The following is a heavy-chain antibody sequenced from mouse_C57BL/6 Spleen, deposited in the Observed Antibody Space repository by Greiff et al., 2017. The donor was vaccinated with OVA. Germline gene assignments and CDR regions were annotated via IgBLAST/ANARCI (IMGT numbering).Heavy chain of an antibody. V-gene: IGHV1-52*01. CDR1: GYTFTSYW. CDR2: IDPSDSET. D-gene: IGHD2-1*01. J-gene: IGHJ2*01. CDR3: ARSDGNHGDY. Sequence: QVQLQQPGAELVRPGSSVKLSCKASGYTFTSYWMHWVKQRPIQGLEWIGNIDPSDSETHYNQKFKDKATLTVDKSSSTAYMQLSSLTSEDSAVYYWARSDGNHGDYWGQGTTLTVSS.